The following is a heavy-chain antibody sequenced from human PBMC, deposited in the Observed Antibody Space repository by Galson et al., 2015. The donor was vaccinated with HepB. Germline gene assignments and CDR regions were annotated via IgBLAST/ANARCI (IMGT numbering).Heavy chain of an antibody. CDR1: GFTFSSYD. CDR3: AKCLLEPRAFDI. Sequence: SLRLSCAASGFTFSSYDMHWVRQATGKGLEWVSAIGTAGDTYYPGSVKGRFTISRENAKNTLYLQMNSLRAEDTAVYYCAKCLLEPRAFDIWGQGTMVTVSS. CDR2: IGTAGDT. D-gene: IGHD1-1*01. V-gene: IGHV3-13*01. J-gene: IGHJ3*02.